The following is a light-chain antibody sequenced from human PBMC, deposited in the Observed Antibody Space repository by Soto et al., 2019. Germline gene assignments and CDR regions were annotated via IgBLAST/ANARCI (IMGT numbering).Light chain of an antibody. Sequence: EIVMTQSPATLSVSPGERATLSCRASQSVSSNLAWYQQKPGQAPRLLIYGASTMATGIPVRFSGSGSGTEFTLTISSLQSEDFAVYYCQQYNIWPPLTFGGGTKVEIK. CDR1: QSVSSN. J-gene: IGKJ4*01. CDR2: GAS. CDR3: QQYNIWPPLT. V-gene: IGKV3-15*01.